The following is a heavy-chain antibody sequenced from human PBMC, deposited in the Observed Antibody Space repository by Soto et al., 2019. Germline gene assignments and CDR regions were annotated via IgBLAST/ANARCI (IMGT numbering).Heavy chain of an antibody. CDR2: ISGSGGST. V-gene: IGHV3-23*01. Sequence: PGGSLRLSCAASGFTFSSYAMSWVRQAPGKGLEWVSAISGSGGSTYYADSVKGRFTISRDNSKNTLYLQMNSLRAEDTAVYYCAKDPVSYYYHYMDVWGKGTTVTVSS. D-gene: IGHD3-10*01. CDR3: AKDPVSYYYHYMDV. CDR1: GFTFSSYA. J-gene: IGHJ6*03.